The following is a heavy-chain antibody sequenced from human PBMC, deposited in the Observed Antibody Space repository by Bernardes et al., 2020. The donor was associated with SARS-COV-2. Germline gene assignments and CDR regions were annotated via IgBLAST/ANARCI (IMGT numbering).Heavy chain of an antibody. V-gene: IGHV3-33*06. J-gene: IGHJ3*02. D-gene: IGHD6-19*01. Sequence: GGSLRLSCAASGFSFSSHGMHWVRQAPGKGLEWVAVIWYDGSKKYYVDSVKGRFTISRDNSKNTLDLQMNSLRGEDTAVYYCAKRGAGRSIQASAFEIWGQGTMVTVSS. CDR1: GFSFSSHG. CDR3: AKRGAGRSIQASAFEI. CDR2: IWYDGSKK.